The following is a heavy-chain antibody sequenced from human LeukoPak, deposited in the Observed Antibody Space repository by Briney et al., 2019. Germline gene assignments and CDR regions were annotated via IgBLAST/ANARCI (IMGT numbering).Heavy chain of an antibody. V-gene: IGHV3-30-3*01. CDR2: ISYDGSNK. J-gene: IGHJ6*02. CDR3: ARALYYYYGMDV. Sequence: PGGSLRLSCAASGFTFSSYAMHWVRQAPGKGLEWVAVISYDGSNKYYADSVKGRFTISRDNSKNTLYLQMNSLRAEDTAVYYCARALYYYYGMDVWGQGTTVTASS. CDR1: GFTFSSYA.